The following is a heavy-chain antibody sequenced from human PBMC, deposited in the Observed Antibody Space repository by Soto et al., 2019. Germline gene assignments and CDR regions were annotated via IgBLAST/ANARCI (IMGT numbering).Heavy chain of an antibody. Sequence: GGSLRLSCAASGFTFSSYDMHWVRQATGKGLEWVSAIGTAGDTYYPGSVKGRFTISRENAKNSLYLQMNSLRAGDTAVYYCARDSGSYSAFDIWGQGTMVTVSS. V-gene: IGHV3-13*01. D-gene: IGHD1-26*01. CDR2: IGTAGDT. CDR3: ARDSGSYSAFDI. J-gene: IGHJ3*02. CDR1: GFTFSSYD.